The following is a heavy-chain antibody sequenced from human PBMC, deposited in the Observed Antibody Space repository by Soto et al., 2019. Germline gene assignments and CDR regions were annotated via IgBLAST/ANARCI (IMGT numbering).Heavy chain of an antibody. CDR3: ARVGIGAPQGGGYYYYGMDV. CDR2: IIPIFGTA. CDR1: GGTFSSYA. J-gene: IGHJ6*02. V-gene: IGHV1-69*13. Sequence: ASVKVSCKASGGTFSSYAISWVRQAPGQGLEWMGGIIPIFGTANYAQKFQGRVTITADESTSTAYMELSSLRSEDTAVYYCARVGIGAPQGGGYYYYGMDVWGQGTTVTVSS. D-gene: IGHD6-6*01.